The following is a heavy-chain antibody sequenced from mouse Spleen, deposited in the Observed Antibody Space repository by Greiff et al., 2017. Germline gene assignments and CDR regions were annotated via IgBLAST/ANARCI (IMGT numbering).Heavy chain of an antibody. D-gene: IGHD2-4*01. Sequence: EVKVVESGGGLVQSGRSLRLSCATSGFTFSDFYMEWVRQAPGKGLEWIAASRNKANDYTTEYSASVKGRFIVSRDTSQSILYLQMNALRAEDTAIYYCARAPYDYDGGYYFDYWGQGTTLTVSS. CDR3: ARAPYDYDGGYYFDY. CDR1: GFTFSDFY. J-gene: IGHJ2*01. CDR2: SRNKANDYTT. V-gene: IGHV7-1*01.